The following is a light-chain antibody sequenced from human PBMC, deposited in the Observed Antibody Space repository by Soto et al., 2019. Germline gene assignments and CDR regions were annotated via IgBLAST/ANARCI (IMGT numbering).Light chain of an antibody. V-gene: IGLV2-14*01. CDR3: TSYTSASTLV. CDR1: SDDIGANNY. J-gene: IGLJ2*01. Sequence: QSALTQHASVSGSPGQSITISCTGTSDDIGANNYVSWYQHHPGKAPKILIYEAANRPSGISHRFSGSKSGNTASLTISGLQAEDEADYFCTSYTSASTLVFGGGTKLTVL. CDR2: EAA.